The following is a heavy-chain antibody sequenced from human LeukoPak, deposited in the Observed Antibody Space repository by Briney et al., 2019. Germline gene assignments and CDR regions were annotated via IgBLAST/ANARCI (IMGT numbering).Heavy chain of an antibody. D-gene: IGHD5-24*01. J-gene: IGHJ3*02. CDR3: ARMARNAFDI. CDR2: ISSSSYHI. Sequence: GGSLRLSCAASGFTFATDSMNWVRQAPGKGLEWVSSISSSSYHIYYADSVKGRFTISRDNAKNSLYLQMNSLRAEDTAVYYCARMARNAFDIWGQGTMVTVSS. CDR1: GFTFATDS. V-gene: IGHV3-21*01.